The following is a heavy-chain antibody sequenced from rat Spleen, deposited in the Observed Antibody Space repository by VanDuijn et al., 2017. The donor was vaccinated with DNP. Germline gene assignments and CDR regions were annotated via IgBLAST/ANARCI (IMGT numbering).Heavy chain of an antibody. J-gene: IGHJ3*01. V-gene: IGHV1-43*01. CDR2: IHTGSGGI. CDR1: GYTFTTYY. D-gene: IGHD4-3*01. Sequence: QVQLRQSGAEPAKPGSSVKISCKASGYTFTTYYITWIKRTTGQGLDYIGYIHTGSGGINYNEKFKGKATLTVDKSSSTAFMQLSSLTPDDSAVYYCARGGTSFAYWGQGTLVTVSS. CDR3: ARGGTSFAY.